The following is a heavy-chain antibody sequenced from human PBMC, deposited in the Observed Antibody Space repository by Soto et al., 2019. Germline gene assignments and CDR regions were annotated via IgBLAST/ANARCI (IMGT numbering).Heavy chain of an antibody. J-gene: IGHJ4*02. D-gene: IGHD2-2*01. CDR2: ISYDGSNK. CDR1: GFTFSSYA. CDR3: ARGTDYFDY. Sequence: AGGSLRLSCAASGFTFSSYAMHWVRQAPGKGLEWVAVISYDGSNKYYADSVKGRFTISRDNSKNTLYLQMNSLRAEDTAVYYCARGTDYFDYWGQGTLVTVYS. V-gene: IGHV3-30-3*01.